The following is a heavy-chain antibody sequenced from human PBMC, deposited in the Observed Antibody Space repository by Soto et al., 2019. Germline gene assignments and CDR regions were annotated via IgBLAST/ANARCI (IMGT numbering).Heavy chain of an antibody. V-gene: IGHV3-23*01. D-gene: IGHD3-9*01. CDR3: AKDGVDYDILTGYYKGAYYFDY. J-gene: IGHJ4*02. CDR1: GFTFSSYA. CDR2: ISGSGGST. Sequence: EVPLLESGGGLVQPGGSLRLSCAASGFTFSSYAMSWVRQAPGKGLEWVSAISGSGGSTYYADSVKGRFTISRDNSKNTLYLQMNSLRAEDKAVYYCAKDGVDYDILTGYYKGAYYFDYWGQGTLVTVSS.